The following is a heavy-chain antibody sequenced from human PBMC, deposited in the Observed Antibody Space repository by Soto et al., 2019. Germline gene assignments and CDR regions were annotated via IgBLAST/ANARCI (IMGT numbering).Heavy chain of an antibody. J-gene: IGHJ6*02. CDR2: ISYDGSNK. CDR1: GFTFSSYA. Sequence: PGGSLRLSCAASGFTFSSYAMHWVRQAPGKGLEWVAVISYDGSNKYYADSVKGRFTISRDNSKNTLYLQMNSLRAEDTAVYYCARERVVAVYYYGMDVWGQGTTVTVSS. D-gene: IGHD3-22*01. V-gene: IGHV3-30-3*01. CDR3: ARERVVAVYYYGMDV.